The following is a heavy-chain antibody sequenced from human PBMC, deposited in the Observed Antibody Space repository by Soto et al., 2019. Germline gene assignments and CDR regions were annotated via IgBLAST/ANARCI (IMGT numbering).Heavy chain of an antibody. V-gene: IGHV3-21*01. CDR2: ISSSRSYI. D-gene: IGHD4-17*01. CDR3: ARTVTGGLFYY. CDR1: GFTFSSYS. Sequence: VQLVESGGGLVKTGGSLRLSCAASGFTFSSYSMNWVRQAPGKGLEWVSSISSSRSYIYYAYSVNCRFTISRENANNALYLQRNSLRAEDTAVYYWARTVTGGLFYYWGQGTLVTVSS. J-gene: IGHJ4*02.